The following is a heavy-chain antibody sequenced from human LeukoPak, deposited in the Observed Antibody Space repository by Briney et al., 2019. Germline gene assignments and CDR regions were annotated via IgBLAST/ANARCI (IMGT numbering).Heavy chain of an antibody. CDR1: GYTFTSYW. CDR2: IYPGDSDT. J-gene: IGHJ4*02. D-gene: IGHD1-20*01. CDR3: ARLRDNWEDY. V-gene: IGHV5-51*01. Sequence: GESLKISCKDSGYTFTSYWIVWVRQMPGKGLEWMGIIYPGDSDTRYNPSFQGQVTISADKSISSAYLQWNSLKASDTAMYYCARLRDNWEDYWGQGTLVTVSS.